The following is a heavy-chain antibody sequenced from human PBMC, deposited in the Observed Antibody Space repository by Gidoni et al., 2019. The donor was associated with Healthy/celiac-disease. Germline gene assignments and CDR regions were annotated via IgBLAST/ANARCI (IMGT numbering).Heavy chain of an antibody. V-gene: IGHV7-4-1*02. CDR3: ARRGYHHAFDI. D-gene: IGHD5-12*01. Sequence: QVQLVQSGSELKKPGASVKVSCNASGYTFTSYAMHWVRQAAGQGLEWMRWINTNTGNPTYAQGFTGRFGVSLDTSVSTAYMKISSLKAEETAVYYCARRGYHHAFDIWGQGTMVTVSS. J-gene: IGHJ3*02. CDR2: INTNTGNP. CDR1: GYTFTSYA.